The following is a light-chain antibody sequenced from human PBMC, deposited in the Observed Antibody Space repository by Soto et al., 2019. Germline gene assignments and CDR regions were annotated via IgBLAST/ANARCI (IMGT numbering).Light chain of an antibody. CDR2: GNT. Sequence: QPVLTQPPSVSGAPGQRVTISCTGSSSNIGAGYDVHWYQRLPGTAPKLLIYGNTNRPSGVPDRFSGSKSGTSASLAITGLQAEDEGDYYCQSYDSSLSGSYVFGTGTKLTVL. V-gene: IGLV1-40*01. CDR1: SSNIGAGYD. CDR3: QSYDSSLSGSYV. J-gene: IGLJ1*01.